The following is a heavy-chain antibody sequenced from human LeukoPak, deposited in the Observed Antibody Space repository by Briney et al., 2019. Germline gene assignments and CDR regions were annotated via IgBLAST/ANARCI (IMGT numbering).Heavy chain of an antibody. J-gene: IGHJ4*02. CDR1: GFTFDDYG. CDR3: ARTGYYDSNPPDIFDY. D-gene: IGHD3-22*01. CDR2: INWNGGST. Sequence: PGGSLRFSCAASGFTFDDYGMSWVRQAPGKGLEWVSGINWNGGSTGYADSVKGRFTISRDNAKNSLYLQMNSLRAEDTALYYCARTGYYDSNPPDIFDYWGQGTLVTVSS. V-gene: IGHV3-20*04.